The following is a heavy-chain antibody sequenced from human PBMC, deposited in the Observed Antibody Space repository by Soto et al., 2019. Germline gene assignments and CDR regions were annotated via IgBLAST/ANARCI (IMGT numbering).Heavy chain of an antibody. CDR3: VKNSGWFNT. D-gene: IGHD3-10*01. V-gene: IGHV3-23*01. CDR2: IDGSGGIT. Sequence: GGSLRLSCAASGFPFGTADMSWVRQAPGEGLEWVSTIDGSGGITFYADSVKGRFTISRDNSRNTVYLQMNSLRGDDTALYYCVKNSGWFNTWGQGALVTVSS. J-gene: IGHJ5*02. CDR1: GFPFGTAD.